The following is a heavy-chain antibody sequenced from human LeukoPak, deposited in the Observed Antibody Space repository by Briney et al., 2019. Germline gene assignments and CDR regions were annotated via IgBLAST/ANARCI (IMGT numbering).Heavy chain of an antibody. J-gene: IGHJ6*03. CDR2: MNPNNGNT. D-gene: IGHD5-12*01. Sequence: GASVKVSCKASGYTFTSYDINWVRQATGQGLEWMGWMNPNNGNTGYAQKFQGRVTMTRNTSISTAYMELSSLRSEDTAVYYCARSGYDGIYYYYYMDVWGKGTTVTVSS. CDR3: ARSGYDGIYYYYYMDV. V-gene: IGHV1-8*01. CDR1: GYTFTSYD.